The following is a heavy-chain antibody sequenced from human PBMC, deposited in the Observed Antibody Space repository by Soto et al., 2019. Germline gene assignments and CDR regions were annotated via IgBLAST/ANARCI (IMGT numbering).Heavy chain of an antibody. CDR3: AKDLDPYYYGSGSYSDAFDI. D-gene: IGHD3-10*01. CDR1: GFTFSSYA. CDR2: ISGSGGST. V-gene: IGHV3-23*01. Sequence: GGSLRLSCAASGFTFSSYAMSWVRQAPGKGLEWVSAISGSGGSTYYADSGKGRFTISRDNSKNTLYLQMNSLRAEDTALYYCAKDLDPYYYGSGSYSDAFDIWGQGTMVTVSS. J-gene: IGHJ3*02.